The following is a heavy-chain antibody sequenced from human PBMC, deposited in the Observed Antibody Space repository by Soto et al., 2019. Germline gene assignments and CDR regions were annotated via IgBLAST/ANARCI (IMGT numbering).Heavy chain of an antibody. J-gene: IGHJ4*02. CDR1: GFSLSTSGVG. CDR2: IYWDDDK. Sequence: SGPTLVNPTQTLTLTCTLSGFSLSTSGVGVAWIRQPPGKALEWLALIYWDDDKRYSPSLKSRLTITKDTSKNQVVLTMTNMDPGDTATYYCAHSRKSYYDLLTGYTYWGQGTLVTVSS. V-gene: IGHV2-5*02. CDR3: AHSRKSYYDLLTGYTY. D-gene: IGHD3-9*01.